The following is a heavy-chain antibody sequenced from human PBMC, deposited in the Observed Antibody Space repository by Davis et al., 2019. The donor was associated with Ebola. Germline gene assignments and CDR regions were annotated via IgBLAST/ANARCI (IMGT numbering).Heavy chain of an antibody. CDR1: GGSFSGYY. J-gene: IGHJ5*02. D-gene: IGHD6-6*01. Sequence: MPSETLSLTCAVHGGSFSGYYWSWIRQPPGKGLEWIGEMDHSGNTNYNPSLTSRVTISIDTSKKQISLNLTSVTAADTAVYYCARGGAARNNWFDPWGQGTLVTVSS. CDR3: ARGGAARNNWFDP. CDR2: MDHSGNT. V-gene: IGHV4-34*01.